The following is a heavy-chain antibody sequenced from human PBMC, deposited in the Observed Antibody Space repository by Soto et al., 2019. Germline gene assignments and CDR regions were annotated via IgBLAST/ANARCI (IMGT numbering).Heavy chain of an antibody. Sequence: EVQLVESGGGLVQPGGSLRLSCAASGFTFSNYWMQWVRQAPGKGLVLVSRLKSDGTTTAYADPVRGRFSISRDNAKNTLYLQMNSLRAEDTAVYYCAREGSAALGYWGQGTLVTVSS. D-gene: IGHD6-13*01. CDR2: LKSDGTTT. CDR3: AREGSAALGY. J-gene: IGHJ4*02. V-gene: IGHV3-74*01. CDR1: GFTFSNYW.